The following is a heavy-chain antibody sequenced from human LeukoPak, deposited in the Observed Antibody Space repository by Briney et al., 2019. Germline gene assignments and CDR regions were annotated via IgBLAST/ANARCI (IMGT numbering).Heavy chain of an antibody. D-gene: IGHD3-22*01. CDR2: IYYSGST. CDR3: ARGYYDSSGYYSTGFDY. V-gene: IGHV4-39*07. CDR1: GGSISSSSYY. Sequence: SETLSLTCTVSGGSISSSSYYWGWIRQPPGKGLEWIGSIYYSGSTYYNPSLKSRVTISVDTSKNQFSLKLSSVTAADTAVYYCARGYYDSSGYYSTGFDYWGQGTLVTVSS. J-gene: IGHJ4*02.